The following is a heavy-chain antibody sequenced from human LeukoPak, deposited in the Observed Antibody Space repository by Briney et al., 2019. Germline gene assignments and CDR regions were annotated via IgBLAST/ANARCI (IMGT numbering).Heavy chain of an antibody. J-gene: IGHJ4*02. CDR3: ARDLRYYDFWSGYPDY. CDR1: GYTFTSYY. D-gene: IGHD3-3*01. Sequence: ASVKVSCKAFGYTFTSYYMHWVRQAPGQGLEWMGIINPSGGSTSYAQKFQGRVTMTRDMSTSTVYMELSSLRSEDTAVYYCARDLRYYDFWSGYPDYWGQGTLVTVSS. CDR2: INPSGGST. V-gene: IGHV1-46*01.